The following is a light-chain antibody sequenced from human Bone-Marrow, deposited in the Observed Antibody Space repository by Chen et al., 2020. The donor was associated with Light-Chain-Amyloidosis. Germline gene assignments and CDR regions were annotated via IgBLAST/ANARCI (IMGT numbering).Light chain of an antibody. Sequence: SYVLTQPSSVSVAPGQTATMARGGNNTGYTSVHWYQQKPGQAPLLVVYDDSDRPSGIPERLSGSNSGNTATLTISRVEAEDEADYYCQVWDRSSDRPVFGGGTKLTVL. CDR1: NTGYTS. CDR2: DDS. J-gene: IGLJ3*02. CDR3: QVWDRSSDRPV. V-gene: IGLV3-21*02.